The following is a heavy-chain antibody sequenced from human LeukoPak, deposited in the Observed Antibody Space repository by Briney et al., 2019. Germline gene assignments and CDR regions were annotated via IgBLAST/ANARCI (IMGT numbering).Heavy chain of an antibody. V-gene: IGHV3-30-3*01. D-gene: IGHD1-26*01. CDR1: GFPFSGNA. CDR3: AREEEWELPDY. CDR2: IFYDGNTV. Sequence: GGSPRLSCTASGFPFSGNAMHWVRQAPGKGLEWVGVIFYDGNTVHYADSVKGRFTISRDNSKNTLYLQMNSLGTDDTAVYYCAREEEWELPDYWGQGTLVIVSS. J-gene: IGHJ4*02.